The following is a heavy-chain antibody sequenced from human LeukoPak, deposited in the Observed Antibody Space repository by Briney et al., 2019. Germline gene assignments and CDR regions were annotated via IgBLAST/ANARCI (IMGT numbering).Heavy chain of an antibody. D-gene: IGHD1-26*01. V-gene: IGHV1-46*01. CDR2: INPSGGST. CDR3: ASDRVVVATWSFDY. Sequence: ASLKDSCEASGYTFTSYYMHCVPQTPGQRREWMGIINPSGGSTSYAQKFQGGVTMTRDTSTSPVYMELSTLRSEDTPVYYRASDRVVVATWSFDYWGEGALVTVSS. J-gene: IGHJ4*02. CDR1: GYTFTSYY.